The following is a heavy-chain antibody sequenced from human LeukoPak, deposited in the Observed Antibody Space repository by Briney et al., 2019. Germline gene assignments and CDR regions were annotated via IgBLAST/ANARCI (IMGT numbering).Heavy chain of an antibody. CDR2: IYTSGST. Sequence: SETLSLTCTVSGGSISSYYWSWIRQPAGKGLEWIGRIYTSGSTNCNPSLKSRVTTSVDTSKNQFSLKLSSVTAADTAVYYCARITMVRGVFDYWGQGTLVTDSS. J-gene: IGHJ4*02. CDR3: ARITMVRGVFDY. CDR1: GGSISSYY. D-gene: IGHD3-10*01. V-gene: IGHV4-4*07.